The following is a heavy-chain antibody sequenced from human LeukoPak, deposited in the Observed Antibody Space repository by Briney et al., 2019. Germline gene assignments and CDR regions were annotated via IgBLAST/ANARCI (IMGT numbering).Heavy chain of an antibody. Sequence: AGGSLRLSCAASRFTFSNYAMSWVRQAPGKGLEWVSAIGGSGQSTYYADSVKGRFTISRDNSKNTLYLHVNSLRAKDTAVYYCARDFWAVTGTYDYWGQGTLVTVSS. V-gene: IGHV3-23*01. J-gene: IGHJ4*02. CDR3: ARDFWAVTGTYDY. CDR1: RFTFSNYA. CDR2: IGGSGQST. D-gene: IGHD6-19*01.